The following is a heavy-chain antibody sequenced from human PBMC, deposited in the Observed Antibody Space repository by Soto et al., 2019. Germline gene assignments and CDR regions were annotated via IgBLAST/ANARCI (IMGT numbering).Heavy chain of an antibody. CDR3: ARDEARLGYSYGNGAFDY. V-gene: IGHV6-1*01. CDR1: GDSVSSNSAA. CDR2: TYYRSKWYN. D-gene: IGHD5-18*01. J-gene: IGHJ4*02. Sequence: QVQLQQSGPGLVKPSQTLSLTCAISGDSVSSNSAAWNWIRQSPSRGLEWLGRTYYRSKWYNDYAVSVKSRITSNPDTSKNQFSLQLNSVTPEDTAVYYCARDEARLGYSYGNGAFDYWGQGTLVTVSS.